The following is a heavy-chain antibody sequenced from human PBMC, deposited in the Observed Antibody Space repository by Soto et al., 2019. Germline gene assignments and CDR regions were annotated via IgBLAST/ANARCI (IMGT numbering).Heavy chain of an antibody. D-gene: IGHD1-1*01. V-gene: IGHV4-39*01. CDR2: IYYSMST. CDR3: VRYSIGTLFVY. J-gene: IGHJ4*02. Sequence: SETLSLTCIVSGGSISSSSYYWGWIRQPPGKGLEWIGSIYYSMSTDYNPSLWSRVAISADTSKNQFSLKLSSVTAADTAVYYCVRYSIGTLFVYWGQGTLVTVSS. CDR1: GGSISSSSYY.